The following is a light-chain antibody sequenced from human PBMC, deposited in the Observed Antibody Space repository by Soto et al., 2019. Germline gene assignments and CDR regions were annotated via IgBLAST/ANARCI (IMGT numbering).Light chain of an antibody. Sequence: LVLSQYALSLPVTPGEPASISCRSSQNLLHSDGFNYLDWYLQKPGQSPQLLIFLGSYRASGVPDRFSGSGSGTDFALRISRVEAEDVGVYFCMQAIHTGAFGLGSKV. CDR1: QNLLHSDGFNY. CDR2: LGS. CDR3: MQAIHTGA. J-gene: IGKJ1*01. V-gene: IGKV2-28*01.